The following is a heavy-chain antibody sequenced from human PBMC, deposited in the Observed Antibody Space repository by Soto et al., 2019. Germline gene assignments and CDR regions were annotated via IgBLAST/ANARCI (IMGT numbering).Heavy chain of an antibody. V-gene: IGHV4-4*07. Sequence: SETLSLTCTVSGGSISSYYWSWIRQPAGKGLEWIGRIYTSGSTNYNPSLKSRVTMSVDTSKNQFSLKLSSMTAADTAVYYCVRFRSGQLHTYYYGMDVWGLVNTVTV. CDR1: GGSISSYY. D-gene: IGHD1-7*01. CDR2: IYTSGST. J-gene: IGHJ6*02. CDR3: VRFRSGQLHTYYYGMDV.